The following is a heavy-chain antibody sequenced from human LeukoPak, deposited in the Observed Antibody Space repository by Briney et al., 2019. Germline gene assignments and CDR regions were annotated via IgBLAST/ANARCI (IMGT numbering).Heavy chain of an antibody. D-gene: IGHD1-26*01. Sequence: ASVKVSCKASGYTFTSYYIHWVRQAPGQGLEWMGIINPSDGSTSSAQKFQGRVTMTRDTSTSTVYMELSSLRSEDTAVYYCASPGIVGATDAFDIWGQGTMVTVSS. V-gene: IGHV1-46*01. CDR1: GYTFTSYY. CDR2: INPSDGST. J-gene: IGHJ3*02. CDR3: ASPGIVGATDAFDI.